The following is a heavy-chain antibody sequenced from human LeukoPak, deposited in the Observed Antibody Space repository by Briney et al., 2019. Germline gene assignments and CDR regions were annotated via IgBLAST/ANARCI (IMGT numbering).Heavy chain of an antibody. CDR2: ISSSSSSYI. Sequence: PGGSLRLSCAASGFTFSSYSMNWVRQAPGKGLEWVSSISSSSSSYIYYADSVKGRFTISRDNAKNSLYLQMNSLRAEDTAVYYCAKDKTNPGYSYGYYFDYWGQGTLVTVSS. CDR1: GFTFSSYS. D-gene: IGHD5-18*01. J-gene: IGHJ4*02. V-gene: IGHV3-21*04. CDR3: AKDKTNPGYSYGYYFDY.